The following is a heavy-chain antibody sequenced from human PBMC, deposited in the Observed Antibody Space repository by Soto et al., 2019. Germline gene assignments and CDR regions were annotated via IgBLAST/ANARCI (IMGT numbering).Heavy chain of an antibody. D-gene: IGHD3-16*01. J-gene: IGHJ4*02. Sequence: QVQLVESGGGVVQPGRSLRLSCAASGFTFSSYAMHWVRQAPGKGLEWVAVISYDGSNKYYADSVKGRFTISRDNSKNTLYLRMNSLRAEDTAVYYCARDLPDPMITFGGVPGLWGQGTLVTVSS. CDR3: ARDLPDPMITFGGVPGL. CDR2: ISYDGSNK. V-gene: IGHV3-30-3*01. CDR1: GFTFSSYA.